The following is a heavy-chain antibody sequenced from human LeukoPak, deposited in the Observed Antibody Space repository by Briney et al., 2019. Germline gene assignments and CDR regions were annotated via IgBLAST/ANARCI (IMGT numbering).Heavy chain of an antibody. CDR2: VNPSAGTT. J-gene: IGHJ5*02. CDR3: ARDFRWFDP. Sequence: ASVKVSCKASGYTFTNYYMHWVRQAPGQGLEWMGIVNPSAGTTSYAQKFQDRVTVTRDTSTSTVYMELSSLRSEDTAVYYCARDFRWFDPWGQGTLVTDSS. V-gene: IGHV1-46*01. CDR1: GYTFTNYY.